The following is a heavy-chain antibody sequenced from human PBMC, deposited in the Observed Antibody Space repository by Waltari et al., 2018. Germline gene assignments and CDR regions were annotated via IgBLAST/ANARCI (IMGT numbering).Heavy chain of an antibody. V-gene: IGHV3-9*01. CDR1: GFCFAAGA. Sequence: EVQLVDSGGGLVQPGRSLRLSCVGSGFCFAAGALYWVRQVPGKGLEWVSGINWNSGNIGYADSVKGRFTISRDNAKNSLYLQINSVRTEDTALYYCTSDAFGNSIGGVFDYWGQGTLVNVSS. D-gene: IGHD3-3*01. CDR3: TSDAFGNSIGGVFDY. CDR2: INWNSGNI. J-gene: IGHJ4*02.